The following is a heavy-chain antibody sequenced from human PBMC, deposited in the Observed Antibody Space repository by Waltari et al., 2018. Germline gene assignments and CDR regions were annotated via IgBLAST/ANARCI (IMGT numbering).Heavy chain of an antibody. CDR2: INAGSVNT. CDR3: ARSYYYDSSGSTATTFDY. CDR1: GYTFTSFA. Sequence: QVQLVQSGTEVKKPGASVKLSCKASGYTFTSFAMHWVRQAPGQSFEWMGLINAGSVNTKYSQKFQGRVTITWDTSASTVYMELTSLRSEDTAVYYCARSYYYDSSGSTATTFDYWGQGTLVTVSS. D-gene: IGHD3-22*01. V-gene: IGHV1-3*01. J-gene: IGHJ4*02.